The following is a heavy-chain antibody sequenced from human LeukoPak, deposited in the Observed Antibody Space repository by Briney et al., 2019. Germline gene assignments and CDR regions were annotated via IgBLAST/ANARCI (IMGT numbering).Heavy chain of an antibody. V-gene: IGHV1-18*01. Sequence: GASVKVSCKASGYTFASYGISWVRQAPGQGLEWMGWISAYNGNTNYAQKLQGRVTMTTDTSTSTAYMELRSLRSDDTAVYYCARRSRVAPPSTGDDPWGQGTLVTASS. CDR1: GYTFASYG. CDR3: ARRSRVAPPSTGDDP. D-gene: IGHD7-27*01. CDR2: ISAYNGNT. J-gene: IGHJ5*02.